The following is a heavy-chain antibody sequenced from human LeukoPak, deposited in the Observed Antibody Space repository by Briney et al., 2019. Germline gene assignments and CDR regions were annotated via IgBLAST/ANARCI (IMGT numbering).Heavy chain of an antibody. CDR1: GFTFSTFS. J-gene: IGHJ4*02. Sequence: GGSLRLSCAASGFTFSTFSMGWVRQDPGGGLEWVSSITCACDTTYYPESVKGRFTISRDNSKNTLYLQMNGLRVEDTAVYYCAKDSYYYDSSGYYPRGGFDYWGQGTLVTVSS. CDR2: ITCACDTT. V-gene: IGHV3-23*01. D-gene: IGHD3-22*01. CDR3: AKDSYYYDSSGYYPRGGFDY.